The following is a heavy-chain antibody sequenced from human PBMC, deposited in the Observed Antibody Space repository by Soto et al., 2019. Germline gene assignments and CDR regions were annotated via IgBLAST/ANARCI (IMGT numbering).Heavy chain of an antibody. Sequence: PSETLSLTCTVSGGSISSSYWSWIRQPPGKGLEWIGYIYYSGSTSYNSSLNSRVTMSVDTSKNPFPLKLSSVTAADTAVYYCARDIVDGHAAPFDYWGQGTLVTAS. CDR1: GGSISSSY. CDR3: ARDIVDGHAAPFDY. J-gene: IGHJ4*02. V-gene: IGHV4-59*12. CDR2: IYYSGST. D-gene: IGHD1-26*01.